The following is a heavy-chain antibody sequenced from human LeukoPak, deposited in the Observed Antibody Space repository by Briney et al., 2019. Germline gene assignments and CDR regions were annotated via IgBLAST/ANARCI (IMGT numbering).Heavy chain of an antibody. CDR2: IWNNGNNR. J-gene: IGHJ4*02. Sequence: GGSLRLSCAASGFIFSDYGMHWVRQAPGKGLEWVAVIWNNGNNRYADSVRGRFTISRDDPKNTLYLQMDSLRAEDAAVYYCAKELGPFTGFDYWGQGALVTVSS. V-gene: IGHV3-33*06. CDR1: GFIFSDYG. D-gene: IGHD3-16*01. CDR3: AKELGPFTGFDY.